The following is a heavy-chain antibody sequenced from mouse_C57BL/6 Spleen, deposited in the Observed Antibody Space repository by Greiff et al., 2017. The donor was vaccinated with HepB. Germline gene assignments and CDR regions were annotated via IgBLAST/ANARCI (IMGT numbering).Heavy chain of an antibody. CDR2: ISGGGGNT. CDR1: GFTFSSYT. Sequence: EVKLVESVGGLVKPGGSLKLSCAASGFTFSSYTMSWVRQTPEKRLEWVATISGGGGNTYYPDSVKGRFTISRDNAKNTLYLQMSSLRSEDTALYYCARDDGYYAMDYWGQGTSVTVSS. CDR3: ARDDGYYAMDY. J-gene: IGHJ4*01. D-gene: IGHD2-3*01. V-gene: IGHV5-9*01.